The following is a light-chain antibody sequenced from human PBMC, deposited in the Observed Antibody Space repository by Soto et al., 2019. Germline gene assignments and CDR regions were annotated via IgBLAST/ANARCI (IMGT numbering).Light chain of an antibody. V-gene: IGKV1-5*01. Sequence: DIQMTQSPSTLSASVGDRVTITCRAIQPITAWLAWYQQKPGKAPNLLIYDASDLQSGVPSRFSGSGSGTEFTLTITGLQPDDFATYYCQQYNLYPYTFGQGTKLEIK. J-gene: IGKJ2*01. CDR2: DAS. CDR1: QPITAW. CDR3: QQYNLYPYT.